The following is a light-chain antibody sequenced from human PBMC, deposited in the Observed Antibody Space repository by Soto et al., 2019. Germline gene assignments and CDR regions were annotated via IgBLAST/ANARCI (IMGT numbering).Light chain of an antibody. CDR3: QQYGSSLFS. Sequence: EIVLTQSPDTLSLSPGERATLSCRASQSVSSHYLAWYQQKPGQAPRLLIYAASSRATGIPDRFGGSGSGTDFTLTISRLEPEDFAVYYCQQYGSSLFSFGPGTKVDIK. J-gene: IGKJ3*01. CDR2: AAS. V-gene: IGKV3-20*01. CDR1: QSVSSHY.